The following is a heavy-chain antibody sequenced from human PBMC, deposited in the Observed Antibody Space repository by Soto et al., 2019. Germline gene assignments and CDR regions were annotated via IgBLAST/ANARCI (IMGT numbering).Heavy chain of an antibody. CDR1: GGSISSYY. J-gene: IGHJ4*02. Sequence: PSETLSLTCTVSGGSISSYYWSWIRQPPGKGLEWIGYIYYSGSTNYNPSLKSRVTISVDTSKNQFSLKLSSVTAADTAVYYCARHQRVEMATIEFDYWGQGTLVTVSS. CDR3: ARHQRVEMATIEFDY. CDR2: IYYSGST. V-gene: IGHV4-59*08. D-gene: IGHD5-12*01.